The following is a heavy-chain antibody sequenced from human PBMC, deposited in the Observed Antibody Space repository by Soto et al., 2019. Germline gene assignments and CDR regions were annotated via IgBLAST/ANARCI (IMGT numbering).Heavy chain of an antibody. CDR2: ISYSGTT. J-gene: IGHJ5*02. CDR3: ARGRGYSYGLDP. V-gene: IGHV4-30-4*01. CDR1: GDSISSNNNY. D-gene: IGHD5-18*01. Sequence: SETLSLTCTVSGDSISSNNNYWSWIRQPPGEGLEWIGFISYSGTTSYSPSLKSRVAISLDTSKNQFSLSLSSVTAADTAVYYCARGRGYSYGLDPWGQVTLVTVS.